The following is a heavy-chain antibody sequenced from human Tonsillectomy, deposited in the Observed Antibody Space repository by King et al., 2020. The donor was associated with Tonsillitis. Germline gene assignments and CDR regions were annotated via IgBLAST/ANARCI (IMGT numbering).Heavy chain of an antibody. J-gene: IGHJ6*02. V-gene: IGHV4-4*07. D-gene: IGHD2-21*02. CDR1: GGSISSYY. CDR3: ARERVGDHYYGLEV. CDR2: IYTSGST. Sequence: QLQESGPGLVKPSETLSLTCTVSGGSISSYYWSWIRQPAGKGLEWIGRIYTSGSTNSNPSFKSRVTMSVDTSKNQFSLTLSPVTAADTAVYYCARERVGDHYYGLEVWGQGTTVTVSS.